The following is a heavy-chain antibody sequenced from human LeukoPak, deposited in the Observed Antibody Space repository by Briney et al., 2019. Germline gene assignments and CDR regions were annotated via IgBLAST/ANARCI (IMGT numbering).Heavy chain of an antibody. D-gene: IGHD3-22*01. CDR3: ARDGNPHYYDSSGYYPYYYMDV. J-gene: IGHJ6*03. Sequence: ASVKVSCKASGYTFTSYYMHWVRQAPGQGLEWMGIINPSGGSTSYAQKFQGRVTMTRDMSTSTVYMELSSLRSEDTAVYYCARDGNPHYYDSSGYYPYYYMDVWGKGTTVTVSS. V-gene: IGHV1-46*01. CDR1: GYTFTSYY. CDR2: INPSGGST.